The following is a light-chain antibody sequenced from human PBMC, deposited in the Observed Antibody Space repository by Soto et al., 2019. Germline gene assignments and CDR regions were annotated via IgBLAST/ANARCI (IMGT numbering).Light chain of an antibody. CDR1: QSVSRNY. V-gene: IGKV3-20*01. J-gene: IGKJ3*01. Sequence: EIVLTQSPGTLSWSPGERATLSCRASQSVSRNYLAWYQQKPGQAPRLLIYGASSRANGIPDRFSGSGSGTEFTLTIDKLEPKDFAVYYCQQYATTARLTFGPGTIVDI. CDR2: GAS. CDR3: QQYATTARLT.